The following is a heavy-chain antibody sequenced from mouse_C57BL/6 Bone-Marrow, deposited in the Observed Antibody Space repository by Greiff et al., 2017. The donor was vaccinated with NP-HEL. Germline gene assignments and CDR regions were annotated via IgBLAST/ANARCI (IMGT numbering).Heavy chain of an antibody. J-gene: IGHJ2*01. CDR3: ARESTMVHYFDY. Sequence: EVMLVESGGGLVKPGGSLKLSCAASGFTFSSYAMSWVRQTPEKRLEWVATISDGGSYTYYPDNVKGRFTISRDNAKNNLYLQMSHLKSEDTAMYYCARESTMVHYFDYWGQGTTLTVSS. CDR1: GFTFSSYA. CDR2: ISDGGSYT. D-gene: IGHD2-1*01. V-gene: IGHV5-4*01.